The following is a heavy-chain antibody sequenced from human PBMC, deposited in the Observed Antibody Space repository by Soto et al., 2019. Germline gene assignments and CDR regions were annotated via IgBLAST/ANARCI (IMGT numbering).Heavy chain of an antibody. CDR3: AKEDTSSGSLDH. CDR1: GFPVGENS. V-gene: IGHV3-23*01. Sequence: PXGSLTLSFAASGFPVGENSRSWVRQAPGKGLEWVSGISDSGATTYYADSVRGRFTISRDNSKNTLYLQMKSLRAEDSASYYCAKEDTSSGSLDHWGQGALVTVSS. J-gene: IGHJ4*02. CDR2: ISDSGATT. D-gene: IGHD6-19*01.